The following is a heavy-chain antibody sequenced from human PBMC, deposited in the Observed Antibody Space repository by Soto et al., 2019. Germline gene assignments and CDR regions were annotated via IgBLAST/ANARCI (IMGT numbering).Heavy chain of an antibody. CDR1: GGSISSYY. V-gene: IGHV4-59*01. J-gene: IGHJ6*02. CDR2: IHSNGST. Sequence: SETLSLTCTVSGGSISSYYWRWIRQPPGRGLKCIGYIHSNGSTNYNPSLKSRVTISVDTSKNQFSLKLSSVTAADTAVYYCAREVGLRKRVDYYYGMDVWGQGTTVTVSS. D-gene: IGHD3-10*01. CDR3: AREVGLRKRVDYYYGMDV.